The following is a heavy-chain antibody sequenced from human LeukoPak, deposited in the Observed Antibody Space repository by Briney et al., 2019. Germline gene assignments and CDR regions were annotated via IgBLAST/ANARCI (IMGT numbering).Heavy chain of an antibody. V-gene: IGHV3-30*02. D-gene: IGHD2-2*01. CDR3: AKDRTPYCSSTSCDMGGY. CDR1: GFTFSSYG. Sequence: GGSLRLSCAASGFTFSSYGMHWVRQAPGKGLEWVAFIRYDGSNKYYADSVKGRFTISRDNSKNTLYLQMNSLRAEDTAVYYYAKDRTPYCSSTSCDMGGYWGQGTLVTVSS. J-gene: IGHJ4*02. CDR2: IRYDGSNK.